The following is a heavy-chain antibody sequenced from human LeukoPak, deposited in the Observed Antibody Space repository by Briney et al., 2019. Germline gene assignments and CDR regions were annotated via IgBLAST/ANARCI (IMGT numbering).Heavy chain of an antibody. CDR2: IYSGGST. V-gene: IGHV3-53*01. CDR1: KFIFSEYA. J-gene: IGHJ6*02. Sequence: GGSLRLSCAASKFIFSEYAMDWVRQAPGKGLEWVSVIYSGGSTYYADSVKGRFTISRDNSKNTLYLQMNSLRAEDTAVYYCARGSSIAAAGREGYYYYGMDVWGQGTTVTVSS. D-gene: IGHD6-13*01. CDR3: ARGSSIAAAGREGYYYYGMDV.